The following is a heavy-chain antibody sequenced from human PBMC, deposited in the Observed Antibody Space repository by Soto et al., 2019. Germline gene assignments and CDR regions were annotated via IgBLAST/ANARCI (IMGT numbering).Heavy chain of an antibody. Sequence: QVQLVQSGGGVVQPGRPLRLSCATSGFPFSSYDMQWVRHAPGKGLEWVALISYEGLNTYYADSVRGRFIISRDNSKNILYLQMHSLRPDDTAVYYCAKLIYPLNSSGLDVWGQGATVIVSS. CDR3: AKLIYPLNSSGLDV. CDR2: ISYEGLNT. CDR1: GFPFSSYD. D-gene: IGHD1-1*01. V-gene: IGHV3-30*18. J-gene: IGHJ6*02.